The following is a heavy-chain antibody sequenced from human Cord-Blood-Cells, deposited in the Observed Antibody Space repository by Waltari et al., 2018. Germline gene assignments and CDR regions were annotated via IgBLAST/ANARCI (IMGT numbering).Heavy chain of an antibody. CDR2: MNHNSGNT. D-gene: IGHD2-15*01. Sequence: QVQLVQSGAEVKKPGASVKVSCKAPGYTFTSYDLNWVRQATGQGLEWMEWMNHNSGNTGYAQKFQGRVTMTRNTSISTAYMELSSLRSEDTAVYYCARAGSGRYGMDVWGQGTTVTVSS. CDR1: GYTFTSYD. CDR3: ARAGSGRYGMDV. V-gene: IGHV1-8*01. J-gene: IGHJ6*02.